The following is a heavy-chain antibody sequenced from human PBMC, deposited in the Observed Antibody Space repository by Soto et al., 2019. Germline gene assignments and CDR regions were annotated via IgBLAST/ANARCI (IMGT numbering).Heavy chain of an antibody. Sequence: ASVKVSCKTSGYSFTDYDINWVRQAPGQGLEWMGWMNPNSGNTGYAQKFQGRVTMTRNTSISTAYMELSSLRSEDTAVYYCARGGASITIFGTYYYYGMDVWGQGTTVTVSS. CDR1: GYSFTDYD. V-gene: IGHV1-8*01. CDR2: MNPNSGNT. J-gene: IGHJ6*02. D-gene: IGHD3-3*01. CDR3: ARGGASITIFGTYYYYGMDV.